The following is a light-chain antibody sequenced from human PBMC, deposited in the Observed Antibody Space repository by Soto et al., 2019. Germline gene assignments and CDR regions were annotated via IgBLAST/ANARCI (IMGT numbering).Light chain of an antibody. J-gene: IGKJ2*01. CDR3: QQYYSFPYT. CDR1: QGISSY. CDR2: AAS. Sequence: IQLTQSPSSLSASVGDRVTITCRASQGISSYLAWYQQKPGKAPELLIYAASTLQSGVPSRFSGSGSGTDFTLTISCLQSEDFATYYCQQYYSFPYTFGQGTKLEIK. V-gene: IGKV1-9*01.